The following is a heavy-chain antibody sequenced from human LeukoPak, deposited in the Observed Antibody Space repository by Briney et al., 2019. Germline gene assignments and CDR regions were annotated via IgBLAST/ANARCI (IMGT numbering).Heavy chain of an antibody. J-gene: IGHJ4*02. V-gene: IGHV3-11*01. CDR2: ISPDGTTS. CDR1: GFTFSDHY. D-gene: IGHD1-26*01. Sequence: PGGSLRLSCAAAGFTFSDHYMTWIRQAPGKAPEWVSYISPDGTTSYYADSLKGRFTVSRDNAKNSLYLQMNSLSAEDTAVYFCARGQWGLDYWGQGALVTVSS. CDR3: ARGQWGLDY.